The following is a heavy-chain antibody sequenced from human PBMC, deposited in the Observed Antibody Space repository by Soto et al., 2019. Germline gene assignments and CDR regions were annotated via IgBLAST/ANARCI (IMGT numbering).Heavy chain of an antibody. D-gene: IGHD3-22*01. CDR3: ARVETYYDSSGYPPLLGY. CDR2: ISAYNGNT. J-gene: IGHJ4*02. V-gene: IGHV1-18*01. CDR1: GYTFTSYG. Sequence: ASVKVSCKASGYTFTSYGISWVRQAPGQGIEWRGWISAYNGNTNYAQKLQGRVTMTTDTSTSTAYMELRSLRSDDTAVYYCARVETYYDSSGYPPLLGYWGQGTLVTVSS.